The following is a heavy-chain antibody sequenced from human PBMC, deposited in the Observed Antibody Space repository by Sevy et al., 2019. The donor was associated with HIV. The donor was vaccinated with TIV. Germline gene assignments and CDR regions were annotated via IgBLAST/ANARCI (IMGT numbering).Heavy chain of an antibody. CDR3: AKDRVRGGASYGMDV. Sequence: GGSLRLSCAASGFTFSSYGMHWVRQAPGKGLEWVAVISYDGSNKYYADSVKGRFTISRDNSKNTLYLQMNSMRAEDTAVYYCAKDRVRGGASYGMDVWGQGTTVTVSS. V-gene: IGHV3-30*18. CDR2: ISYDGSNK. D-gene: IGHD3-10*01. J-gene: IGHJ6*02. CDR1: GFTFSSYG.